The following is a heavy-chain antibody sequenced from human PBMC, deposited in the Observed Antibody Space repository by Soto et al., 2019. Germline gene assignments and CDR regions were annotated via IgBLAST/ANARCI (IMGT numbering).Heavy chain of an antibody. V-gene: IGHV1-2*04. Sequence: GASVKVSCKASGYTFTGYYMHWVRQAPGQGLEWMGWINPNSGGTNYAQTFQGWVTMTRDTSISTAYMELSRLRSDDTAVYYCATGYSSGWYYFDYWGQGTLVTVSS. D-gene: IGHD6-13*01. J-gene: IGHJ4*02. CDR3: ATGYSSGWYYFDY. CDR1: GYTFTGYY. CDR2: INPNSGGT.